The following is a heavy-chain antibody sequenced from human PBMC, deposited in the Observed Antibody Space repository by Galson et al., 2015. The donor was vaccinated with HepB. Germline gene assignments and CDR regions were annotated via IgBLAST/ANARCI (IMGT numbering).Heavy chain of an antibody. Sequence: SVKVSCKASGYTFTTYGISWVRQAPGQGLEWMGWINTYDGNANYAQKLQDRVTMTTDTSTSIAYMELRSLRSDDTAIYYCARDPATMEWGYYLGMEVWGQGTTVTVSS. CDR1: GYTFTTYG. D-gene: IGHD3-3*01. CDR3: ARDPATMEWGYYLGMEV. J-gene: IGHJ6*02. CDR2: INTYDGNA. V-gene: IGHV1-18*04.